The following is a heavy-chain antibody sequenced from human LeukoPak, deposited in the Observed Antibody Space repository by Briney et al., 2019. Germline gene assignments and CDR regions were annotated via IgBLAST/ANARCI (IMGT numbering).Heavy chain of an antibody. V-gene: IGHV3-66*01. CDR1: GFTFSSYN. Sequence: GGSLRLSCAASGFTFSSYNMNWVRQSPGKGLEWVSIIYGSDYIYYADSVKGRFTISRDNSKNTLYLQMNSLRVEDSAVYYCATERPDSRVLDYWGQGLVVTVSS. CDR2: IYGSDYI. CDR3: ATERPDSRVLDY. D-gene: IGHD3-10*01. J-gene: IGHJ4*02.